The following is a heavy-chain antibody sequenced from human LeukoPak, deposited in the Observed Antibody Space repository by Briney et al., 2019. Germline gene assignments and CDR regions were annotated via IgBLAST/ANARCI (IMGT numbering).Heavy chain of an antibody. V-gene: IGHV4-38-2*02. CDR3: ARGNYYDSSGYLFDY. CDR2: IYHSGST. Sequence: SETLSLTCTVSGYSISSGYYWGWIRPPPGKGLEWIGSIYHSGSTYYNPSLKSRVTISVDTSKNQFSLKLSSVTAADTAVYYCARGNYYDSSGYLFDYWGQGTLVTVSS. D-gene: IGHD3-22*01. CDR1: GYSISSGYY. J-gene: IGHJ4*02.